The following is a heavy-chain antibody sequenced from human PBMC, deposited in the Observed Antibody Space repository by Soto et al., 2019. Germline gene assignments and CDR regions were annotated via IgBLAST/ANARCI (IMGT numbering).Heavy chain of an antibody. J-gene: IGHJ5*02. CDR1: GYTFTSYG. CDR3: GLYSGKHSGLGPS. V-gene: IGHV1-18*01. Sequence: GASVKVSCKASGYTFTSYGISWVRQAPGQGLEWMGWISAYNGNTNYAQKFQGRVTMTTDTSTSTAYMELRSLTSDDTGVFYCGLYSGKHSGLGPSWGQGTLVTVSS. CDR2: ISAYNGNT. D-gene: IGHD1-26*01.